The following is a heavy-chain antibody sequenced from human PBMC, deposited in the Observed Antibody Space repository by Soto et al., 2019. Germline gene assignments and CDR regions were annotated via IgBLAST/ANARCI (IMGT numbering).Heavy chain of an antibody. CDR2: ISGYNGNT. V-gene: IGHV1-18*01. Sequence: GASVKVSCKPSGYTFTNFGLSWVRQAPGQGLEWMGWISGYNGNTNYAQKFQGRVTMTTDTSTSAAYVELRSLTSDDTAVYYCAGDKGYGFGWTSSSGMDVWGQGTTVTVSS. CDR3: AGDKGYGFGWTSSSGMDV. J-gene: IGHJ6*02. D-gene: IGHD5-18*01. CDR1: GYTFTNFG.